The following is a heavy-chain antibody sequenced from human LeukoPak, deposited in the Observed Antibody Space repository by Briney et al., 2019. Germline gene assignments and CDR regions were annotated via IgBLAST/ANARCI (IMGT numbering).Heavy chain of an antibody. D-gene: IGHD1-26*01. Sequence: PGGSLRLSCAVSGCTFSSYSMNWVRQAPGKGLEWVSSISSSSSYIYYADSVKDRFTISRDNAKNSLYLQMNSLRAEDTAVYYCARVPGRRADAFDIWGQGTMVTVSS. CDR3: ARVPGRRADAFDI. CDR1: GCTFSSYS. CDR2: ISSSSSYI. V-gene: IGHV3-21*01. J-gene: IGHJ3*02.